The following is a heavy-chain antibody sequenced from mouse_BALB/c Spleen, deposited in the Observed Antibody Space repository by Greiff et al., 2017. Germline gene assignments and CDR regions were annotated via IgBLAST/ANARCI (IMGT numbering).Heavy chain of an antibody. V-gene: IGHV1-4*01. CDR3: AREGRYGSSYWYFDV. CDR2: INPSSGYT. Sequence: SGAELARPGASVKMSCKASGYTFTSYTMHWVKQRPGQGLEWIGYINPSSGYTNYNQKFKDKATLTADKSSSTAYMQLSSLTSEDSAVYYCAREGRYGSSYWYFDVWGAGTTVTVSS. D-gene: IGHD1-1*01. CDR1: GYTFTSYT. J-gene: IGHJ1*01.